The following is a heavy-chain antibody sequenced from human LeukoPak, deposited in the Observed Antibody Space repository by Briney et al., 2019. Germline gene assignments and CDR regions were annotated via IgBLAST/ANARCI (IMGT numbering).Heavy chain of an antibody. CDR3: ATQARIVGATGYFDY. CDR2: VFYSGST. D-gene: IGHD1-26*01. Sequence: PSETMSLTCSVSGGSISSYYWSWIRQPPGKGLEWIGYVFYSGSTNSNPTLKSRVTISLDTSKNQFSLKLSSVTAADTAVYYCATQARIVGATGYFDYWGQGTLVTVSS. CDR1: GGSISSYY. J-gene: IGHJ4*02. V-gene: IGHV4-59*08.